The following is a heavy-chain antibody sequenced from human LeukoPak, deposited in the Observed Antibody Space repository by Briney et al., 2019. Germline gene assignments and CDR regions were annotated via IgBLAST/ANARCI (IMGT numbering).Heavy chain of an antibody. CDR2: ISSSGSTI. D-gene: IGHD3-22*01. V-gene: IGHV3-11*04. CDR3: ARQRTSYYDRPYDAFDI. J-gene: IGHJ3*02. CDR1: GFTFSDYY. Sequence: GGSLRLSCAASGFTFSDYYMSWIRQAPGKGLEWVSYISSSGSTIYYADSVKGRFTISRDNSKNTLYLQMNSLRAEDTTVYYCARQRTSYYDRPYDAFDIWGQGTMVTVSS.